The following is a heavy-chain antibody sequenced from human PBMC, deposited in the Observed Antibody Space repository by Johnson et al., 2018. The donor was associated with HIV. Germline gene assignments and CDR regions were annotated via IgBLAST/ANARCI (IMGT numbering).Heavy chain of an antibody. Sequence: HVQLVESGGGVVQPGRSLRLSCAASGFSLSSYGMHWVRQAPGKGLEWVAVLWSDGSSKYYADSVKGQFTISRDIYNNTLHLQMNRLRAGDTAVYYCATEARGVHGTLRFLEWSDGFDIWSQGTMVTVSS. D-gene: IGHD3-3*01. CDR2: LWSDGSSK. V-gene: IGHV3-33*01. CDR1: GFSLSSYG. J-gene: IGHJ3*02. CDR3: ATEARGVHGTLRFLEWSDGFDI.